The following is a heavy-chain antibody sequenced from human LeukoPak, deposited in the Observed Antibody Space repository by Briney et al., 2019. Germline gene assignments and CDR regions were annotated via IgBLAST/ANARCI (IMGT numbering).Heavy chain of an antibody. CDR3: AKGSSGYIYGDY. Sequence: GGSLRLSCAASGFTFNTYSMNWVRQAPGKGLEWVSSISSSSSYIYYADSVKGRFTISRDNSKNTLYLQMNSLRAEDTAIYYCAKGSSGYIYGDYWGQGTLVTVSS. D-gene: IGHD5-18*01. V-gene: IGHV3-21*04. CDR2: ISSSSSYI. CDR1: GFTFNTYS. J-gene: IGHJ4*02.